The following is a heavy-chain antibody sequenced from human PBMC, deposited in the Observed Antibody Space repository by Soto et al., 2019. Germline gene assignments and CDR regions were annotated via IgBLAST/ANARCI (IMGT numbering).Heavy chain of an antibody. CDR3: ARDLGGRLAWLLPTEINGMDV. CDR1: GFTFSSYG. Sequence: GGSLRLSCAASGFTFSSYGMHWVRQAPGKGLEWVAVIWYDGSNKYYADSVKGRFTISRDNSKNTLYLQMNSLRAEDTAVYYCARDLGGRLAWLLPTEINGMDVWGQGTTVTVSS. CDR2: IWYDGSNK. D-gene: IGHD3-3*01. V-gene: IGHV3-33*01. J-gene: IGHJ6*02.